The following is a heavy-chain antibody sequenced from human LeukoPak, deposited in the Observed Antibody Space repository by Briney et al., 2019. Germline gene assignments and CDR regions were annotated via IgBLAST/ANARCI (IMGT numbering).Heavy chain of an antibody. V-gene: IGHV1-2*06. D-gene: IGHD2-8*01. CDR2: INPNSGGT. J-gene: IGHJ4*02. Sequence: ASVKVSCKAAGCTFTGYYMHWVRQAPGQGLEWMGRINPNSGGTNYAQKFQGRVTMTRDTSISTAYMELRRLRSDDTAVYYCARDHEMVYAIRHWGQGTLVTVSS. CDR3: ARDHEMVYAIRH. CDR1: GCTFTGYY.